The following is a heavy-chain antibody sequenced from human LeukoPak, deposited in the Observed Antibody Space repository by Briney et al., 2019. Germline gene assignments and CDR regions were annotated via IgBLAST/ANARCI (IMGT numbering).Heavy chain of an antibody. CDR1: GYTFIVYY. V-gene: IGHV1-2*02. J-gene: IGHJ4*02. Sequence: GASVKVSCRASGYTFIVYYIHWLRQAPGQGLEWMGWINPNSGGTNYAQKFQGRVTMTRDTSISTAYMELSRLRSDDTAVYYCARDIGAGAAAGTDYWGQGTLVTVSS. D-gene: IGHD6-13*01. CDR2: INPNSGGT. CDR3: ARDIGAGAAAGTDY.